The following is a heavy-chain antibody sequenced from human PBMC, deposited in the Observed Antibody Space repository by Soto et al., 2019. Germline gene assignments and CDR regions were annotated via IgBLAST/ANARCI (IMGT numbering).Heavy chain of an antibody. J-gene: IGHJ4*02. CDR3: ARVEGSASSAGD. D-gene: IGHD6-6*01. CDR1: GYTFTDYY. Sequence: ASVKVSCKASGYTFTDYYIHWVRQAPGQGLEWMGFINPSRGSTVYAQKFQGWATMTRDTSINTAYLDLRRPTSDDTAVYFCARVEGSASSAGDWGQGTLVTVSS. V-gene: IGHV1-2*04. CDR2: INPSRGST.